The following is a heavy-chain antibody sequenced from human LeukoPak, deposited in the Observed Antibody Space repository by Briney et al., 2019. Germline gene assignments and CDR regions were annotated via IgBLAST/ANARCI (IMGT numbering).Heavy chain of an antibody. CDR3: ASSLMVRGVIRDFDY. V-gene: IGHV4-39*01. CDR2: IYYSGGT. Sequence: PSETLSLTCTVSGGSISSSSYYWGWIRQPPGKGLEWIGSIYYSGGTYYNPSLKSRVTISVDTSKNQFSLKLSSVTAADTAVYYCASSLMVRGVIRDFDYWGQGTLVAVSS. J-gene: IGHJ4*02. CDR1: GGSISSSSYY. D-gene: IGHD3-10*01.